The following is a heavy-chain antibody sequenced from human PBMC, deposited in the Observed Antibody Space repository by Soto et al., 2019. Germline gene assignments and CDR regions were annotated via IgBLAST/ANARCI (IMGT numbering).Heavy chain of an antibody. CDR1: GYTFTGYY. D-gene: IGHD6-13*01. V-gene: IGHV1-2*04. Sequence: GASVKVSCKASGYTFTGYYMHWVRQAPGQGLEWMGWINPNSGGTNYAQRFQGWVTMTRDTSISTAYMELSRLRSDDTVVYYCARDLVVRDSSSWYGPGQHKGMDVWGQGTTVTVSS. J-gene: IGHJ6*02. CDR2: INPNSGGT. CDR3: ARDLVVRDSSSWYGPGQHKGMDV.